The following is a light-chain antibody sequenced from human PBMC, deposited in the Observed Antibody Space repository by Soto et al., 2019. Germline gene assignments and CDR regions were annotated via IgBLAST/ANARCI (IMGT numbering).Light chain of an antibody. CDR1: QSVRSN. CDR3: QQYTNTNNPWM. J-gene: IGKJ1*01. CDR2: GAS. V-gene: IGKV3-15*01. Sequence: EIVMTQSPATLSVSPGERATLSCRASQSVRSNLVWYQQKPGQAPRRLIYGASTRAPGIPDRFSGRGSGTEFTLTISSLQSEDSATYYCQQYTNTNNPWMFGQGTKVEI.